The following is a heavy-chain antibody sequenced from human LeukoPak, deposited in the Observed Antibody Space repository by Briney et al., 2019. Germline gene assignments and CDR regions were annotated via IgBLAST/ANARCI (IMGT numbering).Heavy chain of an antibody. CDR1: GYRFTGYY. J-gene: IGHJ4*02. V-gene: IGHV1-2*02. CDR2: INPNSGGT. D-gene: IGHD6-13*01. CDR3: ARRASFGSSWPFDY. Sequence: ASVKVSCKTSGYRFTGYYMHWVRQAPGQGLEWMGWINPNSGGTNYAQKFQGRVTMTRDTSISTAYMELSRLRSDDTAVYYCARRASFGSSWPFDYWGQGTLVTVSS.